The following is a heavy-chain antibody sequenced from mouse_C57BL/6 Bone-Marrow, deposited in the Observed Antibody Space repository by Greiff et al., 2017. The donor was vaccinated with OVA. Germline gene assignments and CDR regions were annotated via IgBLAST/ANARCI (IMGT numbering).Heavy chain of an antibody. CDR2: IYPGSGST. CDR1: GYTFTSYW. CDR3: ARGPPGP. V-gene: IGHV1-55*01. Sequence: QVQLKESGAELVKPGASVKMSCKASGYTFTSYWITWVKQRPGQGLEWIGDIYPGSGSTNYNEKFKSKATMTVDTSSSTAYMQLSSLTSEDSAVYYCARGPPGPWGQGTTLTVSS. J-gene: IGHJ2*01.